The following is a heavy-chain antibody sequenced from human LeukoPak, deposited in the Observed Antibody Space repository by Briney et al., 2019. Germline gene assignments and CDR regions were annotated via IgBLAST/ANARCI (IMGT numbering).Heavy chain of an antibody. Sequence: PSETLSLTCTVSGGSIITNNWWNWVRQPPGKGLEWIGEIYHSGSTNYNPSLKSRVTISVDTSKNQFSLKLSSVTAADTAVYYCARSIRGDWFDPWGQGTLVTVSS. D-gene: IGHD3-10*01. CDR2: IYHSGST. CDR3: ARSIRGDWFDP. J-gene: IGHJ5*02. CDR1: GGSIITNNW. V-gene: IGHV4-4*02.